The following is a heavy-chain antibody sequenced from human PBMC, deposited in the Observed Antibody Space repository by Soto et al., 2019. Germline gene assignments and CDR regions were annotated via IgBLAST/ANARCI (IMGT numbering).Heavy chain of an antibody. D-gene: IGHD6-19*01. CDR3: ARPFSSGWYGDFDF. J-gene: IGHJ4*02. CDR2: ISYDASNK. Sequence: PGGSLRLSCAASGFAFSSYAMHWVRRAPGKGLEWVAVISYDASNKYYGDSVKGRFTISRDNSKKTMYLQMSSLRAEDTAVYYCARPFSSGWYGDFDFWGQGTLVTVSS. CDR1: GFAFSSYA. V-gene: IGHV3-30-3*01.